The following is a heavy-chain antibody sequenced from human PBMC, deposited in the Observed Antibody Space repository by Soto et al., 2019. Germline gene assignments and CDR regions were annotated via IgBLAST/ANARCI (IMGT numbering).Heavy chain of an antibody. V-gene: IGHV1-18*04. J-gene: IGHJ6*02. D-gene: IGHD2-2*01. CDR2: ISAYNGNT. CDR1: GYTFTSYG. CDR3: ARVGLGYCSSTSCFFGSEYYYYGMDV. Sequence: ASVKVSCKASGYTFTSYGISWVRQAPGQGLEWMGWISAYNGNTNYAQKLQGRVTMTTDTSTSTAYMELRSLRSDDTAVYYCARVGLGYCSSTSCFFGSEYYYYGMDVWGQGTTVTSP.